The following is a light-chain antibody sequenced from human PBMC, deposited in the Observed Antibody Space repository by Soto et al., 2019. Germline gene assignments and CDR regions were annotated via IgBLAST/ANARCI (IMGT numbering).Light chain of an antibody. CDR3: QHRANWPLT. V-gene: IGKV3D-20*02. CDR1: QSVSSSY. Sequence: EIVLTQSPGTLSLSPGERATLSCRASQSVSSSYLAWYQQKPGQAPRLLIYGASSRATGIPDRFSGSGSGTDFTLTISRLEPEDFAVYYCQHRANWPLTFGPGTKVDIK. J-gene: IGKJ3*01. CDR2: GAS.